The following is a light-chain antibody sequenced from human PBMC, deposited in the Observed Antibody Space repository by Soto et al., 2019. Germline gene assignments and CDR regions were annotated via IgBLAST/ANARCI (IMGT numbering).Light chain of an antibody. J-gene: IGLJ1*01. Sequence: QSVLTQPASVSGSPGQSITMSCTDVGFYALVSWYQQHPGKVPKLMIYDVSKRPSGVSERFSGSKSGNTAYLTISALQADDEADYYCSLDAGSSIYVFGTGTKVTVL. CDR3: SLDAGSSIYV. CDR1: VGFYAL. CDR2: DVS. V-gene: IGLV2-23*02.